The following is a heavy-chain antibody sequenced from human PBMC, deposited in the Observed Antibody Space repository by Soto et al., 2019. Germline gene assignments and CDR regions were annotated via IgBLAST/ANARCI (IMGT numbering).Heavy chain of an antibody. CDR2: IWYDGSNK. CDR1: GFTFSSYG. V-gene: IGHV3-33*01. CDR3: ARESAAAGHYYGMDV. Sequence: GGSLRLSCAASGFTFSSYGMHWVRQAPGKGLEWVAVIWYDGSNKYYADSVKGRFTISRDNSKNTLYLQMNSLRAEDTAVYYCARESAAAGHYYGMDVWGQGTTVTVSS. D-gene: IGHD6-13*01. J-gene: IGHJ6*02.